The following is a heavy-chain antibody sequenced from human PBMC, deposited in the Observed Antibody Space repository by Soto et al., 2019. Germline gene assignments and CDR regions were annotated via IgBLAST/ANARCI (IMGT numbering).Heavy chain of an antibody. CDR3: ARACSSNSCYDVFDY. J-gene: IGHJ4*02. V-gene: IGHV4-4*07. D-gene: IGHD2-2*01. CDR2: IYTSGST. CDR1: GGSISSYY. Sequence: TSETLSLTCTVSGGSISSYYWSWIRQPAGKGLEWIGRIYTSGSTNYNPSLKSRVTMSVDTSKNQFSLKLSSVTAADTAVYYCARACSSNSCYDVFDYWGQGTTVTVSS.